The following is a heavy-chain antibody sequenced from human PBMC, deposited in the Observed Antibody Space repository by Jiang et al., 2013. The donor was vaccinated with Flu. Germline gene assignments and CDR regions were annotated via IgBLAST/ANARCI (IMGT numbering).Heavy chain of an antibody. CDR3: ARVRDYDSSGYPYFDY. D-gene: IGHD3-22*01. CDR1: GGSISSGGYY. Sequence: GPGLVKPSQTLSLTCTVSGGSISSGGYYWSWIRQHPEKGLEWIGYIYYSGSTYYNPSLKSRVTISVDTSKNQFSLKLSSVTAADTAMYYCARVRDYDSSGYPYFDYWGQGTLVTVSS. V-gene: IGHV4-31*03. J-gene: IGHJ4*02. CDR2: IYYSGST.